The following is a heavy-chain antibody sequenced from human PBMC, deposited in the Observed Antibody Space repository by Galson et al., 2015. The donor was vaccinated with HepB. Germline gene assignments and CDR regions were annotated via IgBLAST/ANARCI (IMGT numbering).Heavy chain of an antibody. CDR3: ARDPGYCSSTSCRNWFDP. CDR1: GFTFSDYY. D-gene: IGHD2-2*01. V-gene: IGHV3-11*06. CDR2: ISSSSSYT. J-gene: IGHJ5*02. Sequence: SLRLSCAASGFTFSDYYMSWIRQAPGKGLEWVSYISSSSSYTNYADSVKGRFTISRDNAKNSLYLQMNSLRAEDTAVYYCARDPGYCSSTSCRNWFDPWGQGTLVTVSS.